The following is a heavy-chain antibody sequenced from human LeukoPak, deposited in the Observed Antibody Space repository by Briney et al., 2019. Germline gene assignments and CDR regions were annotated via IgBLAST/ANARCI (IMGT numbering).Heavy chain of an antibody. CDR1: GFTFSSYG. D-gene: IGHD5-12*01. CDR2: ISYDGSNK. J-gene: IGHJ4*02. Sequence: GRSLRLSCAASGFTFSSYGMHWVRQAPGKGLEWVAVISYDGSNKYYADSVKGRFTISRDNSKNTLYLRMNSLRAEDTAVYYCAKVFRVATITLCDYWGQGTLVTVSS. V-gene: IGHV3-30*18. CDR3: AKVFRVATITLCDY.